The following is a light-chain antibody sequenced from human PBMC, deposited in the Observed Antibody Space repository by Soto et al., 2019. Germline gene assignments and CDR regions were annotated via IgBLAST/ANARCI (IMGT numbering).Light chain of an antibody. Sequence: EIVLTQSPGTLSLSTEERATLSCRASQSVSNNYLAWYQQKPGQAPRLLIYGASNRATGIPDRFSGSGSGTDFTLTISRLEPEDFAVYYCLQYGSSGTFGQGTKVDIK. CDR1: QSVSNNY. J-gene: IGKJ1*01. CDR2: GAS. CDR3: LQYGSSGT. V-gene: IGKV3-20*01.